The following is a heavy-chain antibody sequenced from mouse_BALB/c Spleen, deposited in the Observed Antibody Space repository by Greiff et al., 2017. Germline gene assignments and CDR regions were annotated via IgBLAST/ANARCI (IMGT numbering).Heavy chain of an antibody. J-gene: IGHJ3*01. V-gene: IGHV5-6-5*01. Sequence: EVQVVESGGGLVKPGGSLKLSCAASGFTFSSYAMSWVRQTPEKRLEWVASISSGGSTYYPDSVKGRFTISRDNARNILYLQMSSLRSEDTAMYYCARGDYDGGWFAYWGQGTLVTVSA. D-gene: IGHD2-4*01. CDR2: ISSGGST. CDR1: GFTFSSYA. CDR3: ARGDYDGGWFAY.